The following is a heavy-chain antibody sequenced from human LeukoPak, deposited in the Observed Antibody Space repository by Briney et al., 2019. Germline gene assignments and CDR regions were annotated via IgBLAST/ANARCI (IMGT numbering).Heavy chain of an antibody. CDR2: IIPIFGIA. CDR1: GGTFSSYA. CDR3: AIGYSSSWYGGSWFDP. J-gene: IGHJ5*02. V-gene: IGHV1-69*04. D-gene: IGHD6-13*01. Sequence: ASVKVSCKASGGTFSSYAISWVRQAPGQGLEWMGRIIPIFGIANYAQKFRGRVTITADKSTSTAYMELSSLRSEDTAVYYCAIGYSSSWYGGSWFDPWGQGTLVTVSS.